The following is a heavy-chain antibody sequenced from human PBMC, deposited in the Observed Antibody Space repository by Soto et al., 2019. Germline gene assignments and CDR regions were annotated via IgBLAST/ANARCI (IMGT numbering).Heavy chain of an antibody. Sequence: QVQLQESGPGLVKPSETLSLTCTVSGGSISSYYWSWIRQPPGKGLEWIGYIYYSGSTNYNPSLKRRVTISVDTSKNQFSLKLSSVTAADTAVYYCARARSPGMITFGGVIFDYWGQGTLVTVSS. V-gene: IGHV4-59*01. J-gene: IGHJ4*02. D-gene: IGHD3-16*01. CDR3: ARARSPGMITFGGVIFDY. CDR1: GGSISSYY. CDR2: IYYSGST.